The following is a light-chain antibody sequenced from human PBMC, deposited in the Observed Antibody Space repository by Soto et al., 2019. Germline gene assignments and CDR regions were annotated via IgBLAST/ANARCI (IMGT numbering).Light chain of an antibody. CDR3: QQSYISPWT. Sequence: DIQMTQSPSSLSTSVGDRVTITCRASRSINSYLNWYQQKPGRVPKLLIYAASRLQSGVPSRFSGSGSGTDFTLTISGLQPEDSATYYCQQSYISPWTFGQGTKVEIK. CDR2: AAS. V-gene: IGKV1-39*01. J-gene: IGKJ1*01. CDR1: RSINSY.